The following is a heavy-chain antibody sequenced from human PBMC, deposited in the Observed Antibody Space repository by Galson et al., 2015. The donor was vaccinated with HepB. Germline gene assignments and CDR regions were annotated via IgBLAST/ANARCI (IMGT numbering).Heavy chain of an antibody. CDR1: GFTFDDYA. CDR2: ISWNSGSI. CDR3: AKAAPAYCGGDSYLDY. J-gene: IGHJ4*02. D-gene: IGHD2-21*02. V-gene: IGHV3-9*01. Sequence: SLRLSCAASGFTFDDYAMHWVRQAPGKGLEWVSGISWNSGSIGYADSVKGRFTISRDNAQDSLHLQMNSLRAEDTALYYCAKAAPAYCGGDSYLDYWGQGTLVTVSS.